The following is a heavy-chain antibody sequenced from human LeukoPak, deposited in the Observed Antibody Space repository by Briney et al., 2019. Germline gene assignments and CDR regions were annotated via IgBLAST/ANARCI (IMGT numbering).Heavy chain of an antibody. CDR2: INAGNGNT. D-gene: IGHD6-13*01. V-gene: IGHV1-3*01. Sequence: ASVKVSCKASGYTFTTYAMHWVRQAPGQRLAWMGWINAGNGNTKYSQKFQARVSITRDTSASTAYMELSSLRSEDTAVYYCARDPIGSRWPYYFDYWGQGTLVTVSS. CDR3: ARDPIGSRWPYYFDY. CDR1: GYTFTTYA. J-gene: IGHJ4*02.